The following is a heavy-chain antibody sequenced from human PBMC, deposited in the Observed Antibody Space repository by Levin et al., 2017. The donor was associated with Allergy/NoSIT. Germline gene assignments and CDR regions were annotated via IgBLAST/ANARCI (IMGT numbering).Heavy chain of an antibody. V-gene: IGHV3-7*01. J-gene: IGHJ4*02. CDR2: IKEDGSDK. CDR1: GFSFSSYW. CDR3: ARDLFGGVSDFDY. D-gene: IGHD3-16*01. Sequence: PGGSLRLSCAVSGFSFSSYWLSWVRQAPGKGLEWVANIKEDGSDKNYLDSVKGRFTISRDNAKNSLFLQMNSLRAEDTAVYFCARDLFGGVSDFDYWGQGTLVTVSS.